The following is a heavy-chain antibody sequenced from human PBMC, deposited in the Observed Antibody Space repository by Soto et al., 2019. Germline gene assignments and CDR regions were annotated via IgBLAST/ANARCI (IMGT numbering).Heavy chain of an antibody. CDR1: GGSISSSSYY. V-gene: IGHV4-39*01. CDR3: ARLLIVVVPAAIQA. D-gene: IGHD2-2*01. J-gene: IGHJ5*02. Sequence: QLQLQESGPGLVKPSETLSLTCTVSGGSISSSSYYWGWIRQPPGKGLEWIGSIYYSGSTYYNPSLKSRVTISVDTSKNQFTLKLSSVTAADTAVYYCARLLIVVVPAAIQAWGQGTLVTVSS. CDR2: IYYSGST.